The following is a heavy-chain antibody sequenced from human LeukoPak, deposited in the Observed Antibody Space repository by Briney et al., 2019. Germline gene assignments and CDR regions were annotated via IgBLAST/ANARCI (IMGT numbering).Heavy chain of an antibody. Sequence: PGGSLRLSCAASGFTFRSYWMSWVLQAPGKGLEWVANINQGGSVQYYMDSVKGRFTISRDDAKNSLYVQMNSLRDEDTAVYYCARVEYSGWNLEYWGQGTLVTVSS. CDR1: GFTFRSYW. V-gene: IGHV3-7*01. CDR2: INQGGSVQ. CDR3: ARVEYSGWNLEY. D-gene: IGHD5-12*01. J-gene: IGHJ4*02.